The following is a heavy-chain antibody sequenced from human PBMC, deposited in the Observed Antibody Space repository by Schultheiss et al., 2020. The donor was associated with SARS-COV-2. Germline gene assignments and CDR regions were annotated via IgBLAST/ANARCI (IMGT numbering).Heavy chain of an antibody. V-gene: IGHV4-61*01. Sequence: SETLSLTSTVSGGSVSSGSYYWSWIRQPPGKGLEWIGYIYYSGSTNYNPSLKSRVTISVDTSKNQFSLKLSSVTAADTAVYYCARTITIFGGAVGYWGQGTLVTVSS. CDR1: GGSVSSGSYY. CDR2: IYYSGST. CDR3: ARTITIFGGAVGY. D-gene: IGHD3-3*01. J-gene: IGHJ4*02.